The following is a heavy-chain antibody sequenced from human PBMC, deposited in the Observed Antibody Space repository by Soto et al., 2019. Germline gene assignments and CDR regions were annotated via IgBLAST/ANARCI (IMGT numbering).Heavy chain of an antibody. CDR1: GHTVPNYA. CDR2: INGGNGNT. D-gene: IGHD2-2*01. CDR3: ARSRVTRAGYIVLVPAAMPTYFDY. Sequence: GASLKVSCKASGHTVPNYAIPWVRNAPGQRLEWMGWINGGNGNTYYSEHFQGRVTFTRDTSAGTVYMQLSSLRSEDTAVYYCARSRVTRAGYIVLVPAAMPTYFDYWG. J-gene: IGHJ4*01. V-gene: IGHV1-3*01.